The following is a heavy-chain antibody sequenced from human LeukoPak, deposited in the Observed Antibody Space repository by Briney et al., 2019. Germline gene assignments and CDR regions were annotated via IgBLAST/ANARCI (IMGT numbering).Heavy chain of an antibody. D-gene: IGHD3-22*01. CDR3: AREGHYYVSSGYYYAFDY. J-gene: IGHJ4*02. Sequence: GGSLRLSCAASGFTVSSNYMSWVRQAPGKGLEWVSVIYSGGSTYYADSVKGRFTISRDNSKNTLYLQMNSLRAEDTAVYYCAREGHYYVSSGYYYAFDYWGQGTLVTVSS. V-gene: IGHV3-53*01. CDR2: IYSGGST. CDR1: GFTVSSNY.